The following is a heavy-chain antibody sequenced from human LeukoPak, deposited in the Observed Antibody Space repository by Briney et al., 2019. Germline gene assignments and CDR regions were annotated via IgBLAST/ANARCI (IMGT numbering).Heavy chain of an antibody. D-gene: IGHD3-10*01. CDR2: ISYSGST. V-gene: IGHV4-39*01. CDR3: ARQGYYGSGKNNWFDP. Sequence: SETLSLTCSVSGGSISSSTYSWGWIHQPPGMGPEWIGSISYSGSTYYNPSLKTRVTISVDTSKNQFSLKLSSVTAADTAVYYCARQGYYGSGKNNWFDPWGQGTLVTVSS. J-gene: IGHJ5*02. CDR1: GGSISSSTYS.